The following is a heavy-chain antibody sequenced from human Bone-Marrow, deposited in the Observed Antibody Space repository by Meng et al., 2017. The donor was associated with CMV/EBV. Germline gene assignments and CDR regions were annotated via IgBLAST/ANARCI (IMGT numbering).Heavy chain of an antibody. J-gene: IGHJ3*02. CDR1: GFTFSSYS. Sequence: GESLKISCAASGFTFSSYSMNWVRQAPGKGLEWVSSISSSSSYIYYADSVKGPFTIYRDNTKNSLYLPMNSLRAEDTAVYYWARDKGLGAFDIWGQGTMVTVSS. CDR2: ISSSSSYI. CDR3: ARDKGLGAFDI. V-gene: IGHV3-21*01.